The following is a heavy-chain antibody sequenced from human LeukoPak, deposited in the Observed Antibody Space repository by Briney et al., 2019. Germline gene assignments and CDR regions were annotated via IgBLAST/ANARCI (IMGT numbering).Heavy chain of an antibody. D-gene: IGHD3-3*01. CDR3: ATVRDDFWSGYYHHADY. V-gene: IGHV3-23*01. CDR2: IFPSGGEI. J-gene: IGHJ4*02. Sequence: GGSLRLSCAASGFTFSTFAMIWVRQPPGKGLEWVSSIFPSGGEIHYADSVRGRFTISRDNSKSTLSLQMNSLRAEDTAIYYCATVRDDFWSGYYHHADYWGQGTLVTVYS. CDR1: GFTFSTFA.